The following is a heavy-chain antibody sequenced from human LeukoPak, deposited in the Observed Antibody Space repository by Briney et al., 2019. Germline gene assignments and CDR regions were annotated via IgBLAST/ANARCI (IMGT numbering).Heavy chain of an antibody. D-gene: IGHD2-2*01. CDR1: GFTFSSYA. CDR2: ISGSGGST. Sequence: GGSLRLSCAASGFTFSSYAMSWVRQAPGKGLEWVSAISGSGGSTYYADSVKGRFTISRDNSKNTLYLQMNSLRAEDTAVYYCAKDGIVVVPAATRNYYYYMDVWGKGTTVTVSS. J-gene: IGHJ6*03. V-gene: IGHV3-23*01. CDR3: AKDGIVVVPAATRNYYYYMDV.